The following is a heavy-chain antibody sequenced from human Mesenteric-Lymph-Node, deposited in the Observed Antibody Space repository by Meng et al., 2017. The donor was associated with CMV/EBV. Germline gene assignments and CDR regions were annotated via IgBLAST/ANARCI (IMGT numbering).Heavy chain of an antibody. Sequence: SFSDYFWSWIRQPPGKGLEWTGEIDHSGRTNYNPSLKSRVTMSVDTSKNQFSLKLSSVTAADTAVYYCARGPPKKYDILTGYYYFDYWGQGTLVTVSS. J-gene: IGHJ4*02. CDR1: SFSDYF. D-gene: IGHD3-9*01. CDR2: IDHSGRT. CDR3: ARGPPKKYDILTGYYYFDY. V-gene: IGHV4-34*01.